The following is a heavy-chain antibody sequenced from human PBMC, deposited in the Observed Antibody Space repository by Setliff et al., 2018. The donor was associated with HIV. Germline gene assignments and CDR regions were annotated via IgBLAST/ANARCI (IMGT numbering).Heavy chain of an antibody. CDR1: GASFTDYY. CDR2: IHHTGHI. J-gene: IGHJ4*02. D-gene: IGHD2-2*01. CDR3: ARESACSSTSCPKVLDY. Sequence: SETLSLTCAFYGASFTDYYWNWIRQPPGKGLEWIGEIHHTGHINYNPSFKSRVTMSLDMSTNQFSLKMASMTAADSAVYYCARESACSSTSCPKVLDYWGQGTLVTVSS. V-gene: IGHV4-34*01.